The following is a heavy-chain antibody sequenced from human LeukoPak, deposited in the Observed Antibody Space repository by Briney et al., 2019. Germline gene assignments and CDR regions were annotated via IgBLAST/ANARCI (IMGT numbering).Heavy chain of an antibody. CDR3: ARVFRPSLTVFIIRGAFDI. CDR1: GFTFSSSG. CDR2: IGASGYPK. D-gene: IGHD3-3*01. V-gene: IGHV3-48*01. J-gene: IGHJ3*02. Sequence: GGSLRLSCAASGFTFSSSGMNWVRQPPGKGLEWFSYIGASGYPKYYADSVRGRFTISRDNAKNSLYLQMNSLRAEDTAVYYCARVFRPSLTVFIIRGAFDIWGQGTMVTVSS.